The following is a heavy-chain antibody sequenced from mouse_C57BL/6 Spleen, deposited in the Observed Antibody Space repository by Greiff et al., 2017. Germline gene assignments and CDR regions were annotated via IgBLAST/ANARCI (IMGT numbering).Heavy chain of an antibody. CDR2: IYPGDGDT. Sequence: VQLQQSGPELVKPGASVKISCKASGYAFSSSWMNWVKQRPGKGLEWIGRIYPGDGDTNYNGKFKGKATLTADKSSSTAYMQLSSLTSEDSAVYFCAVYEYPNYFDYWGQGTMLTVS. D-gene: IGHD2-4*01. CDR3: AVYEYPNYFDY. CDR1: GYAFSSSW. J-gene: IGHJ2*01. V-gene: IGHV1-82*01.